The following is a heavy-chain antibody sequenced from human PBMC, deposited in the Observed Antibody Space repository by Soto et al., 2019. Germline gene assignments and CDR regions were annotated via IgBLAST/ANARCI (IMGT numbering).Heavy chain of an antibody. CDR1: GGTFSSYA. CDR2: IIPIFGTA. D-gene: IGHD5-18*01. CDR3: ARDLKPIHQAGYYYSGMDV. V-gene: IGHV1-69*13. Sequence: SVKVSCKASGGTFSSYAISWVRQAPGQGLEWMGGIIPIFGTANYAQKFQGRVTITADESTSTAYMELSSLRSEDTAVYYCARDLKPIHQAGYYYSGMDVSGPGPTVTVYS. J-gene: IGHJ6*02.